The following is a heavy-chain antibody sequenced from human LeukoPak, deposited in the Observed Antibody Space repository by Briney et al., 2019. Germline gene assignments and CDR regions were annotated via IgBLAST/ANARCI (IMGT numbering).Heavy chain of an antibody. CDR1: GDSISSRPYH. D-gene: IGHD5-12*01. CDR2: IHYSGIT. CDR3: ARGRLFSGYRGNVGHEDFDY. Sequence: ASETLSLTCTVSGDSISSRPYHWGWVRQPPGKALEWIGTIHYSGITYYNPSLRSRVTILIDTSRNQFSLRLSSVTAADTAVYYCARGRLFSGYRGNVGHEDFDYWGQGSLVTVSS. J-gene: IGHJ4*02. V-gene: IGHV4-39*07.